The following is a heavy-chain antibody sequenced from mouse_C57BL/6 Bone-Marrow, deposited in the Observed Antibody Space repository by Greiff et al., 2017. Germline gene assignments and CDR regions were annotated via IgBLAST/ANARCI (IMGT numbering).Heavy chain of an antibody. Sequence: QVQLQQPGAELVKPGASVKMSCKASGYTFTSYWITWVKQRPGQGLEWIGEIYPGSGSTNYNEKFKSKATLTVDTSSSTAYMQLSSLKSEDAAVYYCAIGPPTVVEPWFAYWGQGTLVTVSA. J-gene: IGHJ3*01. D-gene: IGHD1-1*01. CDR2: IYPGSGST. CDR3: AIGPPTVVEPWFAY. V-gene: IGHV1-55*01. CDR1: GYTFTSYW.